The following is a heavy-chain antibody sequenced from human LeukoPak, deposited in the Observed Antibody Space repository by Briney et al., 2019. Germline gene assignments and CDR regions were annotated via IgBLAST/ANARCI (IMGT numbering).Heavy chain of an antibody. V-gene: IGHV3-23*01. CDR1: GFSFSTYG. Sequence: HPGGSLRLSCAASGFSFSTYGMHWVRQASGKGLEWVSAISGSGGSTYYADSVKGRFTISRDNSKNTLYLQMNSLRAEDTAVYYCTTDGINDVDTAADYWGQGTLVTVSS. CDR2: ISGSGGST. CDR3: TTDGINDVDTAADY. J-gene: IGHJ4*02. D-gene: IGHD5-18*01.